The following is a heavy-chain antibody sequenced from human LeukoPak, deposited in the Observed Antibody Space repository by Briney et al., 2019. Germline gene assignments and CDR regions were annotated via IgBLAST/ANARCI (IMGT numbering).Heavy chain of an antibody. D-gene: IGHD3-9*01. CDR2: IYSGGST. V-gene: IGHV3-53*01. CDR3: ARDGPLTLRYFDWLAYYYYGMDV. CDR1: GFTVSSNY. Sequence: GGSLRLSCAASGFTVSSNYMSWVRQAPGKGLEWVSVIYSGGSTYYADSVKGRFTISRDNSKNTLYLQMNSLRAEDTAVYYCARDGPLTLRYFDWLAYYYYGMDVWGQGTTVTVSS. J-gene: IGHJ6*02.